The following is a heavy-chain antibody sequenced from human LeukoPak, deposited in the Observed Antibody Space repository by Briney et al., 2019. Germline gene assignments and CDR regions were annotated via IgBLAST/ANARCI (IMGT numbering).Heavy chain of an antibody. V-gene: IGHV3-74*01. J-gene: IGHJ4*02. CDR3: ARDLRCTFSLH. Sequence: VGSLRLSCAVSGFTFSNYWMHWVRQAPGKGLVWVSRVNGDGSRRDYADSVKGRFTISRDNAESTLYLQMNSLRVEDTAMYYCARDLRCTFSLHWGPGTLVTVSS. D-gene: IGHD2-8*01. CDR2: VNGDGSRR. CDR1: GFTFSNYW.